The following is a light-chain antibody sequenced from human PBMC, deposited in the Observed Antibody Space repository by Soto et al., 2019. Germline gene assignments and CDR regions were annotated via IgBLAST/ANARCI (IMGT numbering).Light chain of an antibody. J-gene: IGLJ3*02. CDR2: YVT. V-gene: IGLV2-11*01. CDR3: CSSAGGFTWV. CDR1: SSDV. Sequence: QSALTQPRSVSGSPGQSVTISCIGTSSDVVSWYQQHPDKAPKLIIYYVTQRPSGVPDRFSASKSGNTAALTISGLQAEDEADYYCCSSAGGFTWVFGGGTKVNVL.